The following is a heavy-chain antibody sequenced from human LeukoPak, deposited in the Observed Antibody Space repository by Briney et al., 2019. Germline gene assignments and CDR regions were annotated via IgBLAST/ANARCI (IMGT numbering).Heavy chain of an antibody. CDR2: INPSGGST. V-gene: IGHV1-46*01. CDR3: ARNPAVRYSSGWYNLLFDN. CDR1: GYTFTSYG. J-gene: IGHJ4*02. D-gene: IGHD6-19*01. Sequence: ASVKVSCKASGYTFTSYGISWVRQAPGQGLEWMGIINPSGGSTSYAQRFQGRLTMTRDTSTSTVYMKLSSLRSEDTAVYYCARNPAVRYSSGWYNLLFDNWGQGTLVTVSS.